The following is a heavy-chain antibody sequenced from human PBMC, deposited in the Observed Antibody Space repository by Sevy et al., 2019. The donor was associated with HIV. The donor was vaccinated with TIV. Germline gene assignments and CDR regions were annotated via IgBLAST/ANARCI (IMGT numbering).Heavy chain of an antibody. CDR3: SRGLATADTPEYYFDS. CDR1: GFTFDDYA. V-gene: IGHV3-49*03. CDR2: ITRNSYEAYGGTT. Sequence: GRSLRLSCTASGFTFDDYAMSWFRQAPGKGLEWVAFITRNSYEAYGGTTEYAASVKGRFIISRDDSKSIAYLQMNSLKTEDTAVYYCSRGLATADTPEYYFDSWGQGTLVTVSS. J-gene: IGHJ4*02. D-gene: IGHD5-12*01.